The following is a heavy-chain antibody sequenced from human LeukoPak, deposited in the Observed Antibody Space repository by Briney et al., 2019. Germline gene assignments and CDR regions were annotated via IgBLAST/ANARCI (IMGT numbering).Heavy chain of an antibody. V-gene: IGHV1-18*01. J-gene: IGHJ4*02. Sequence: GASVKVSFRTSGYDFSTYGITWVRQAPGQGLEYMGWIRPSNGNRNYAQKVQDRVTLTTDTSTSTVYMELRSLRSDDTAVYYCARAFSASKSRDYWGQGTLVTVSS. CDR1: GYDFSTYG. D-gene: IGHD6-19*01. CDR3: ARAFSASKSRDY. CDR2: IRPSNGNR.